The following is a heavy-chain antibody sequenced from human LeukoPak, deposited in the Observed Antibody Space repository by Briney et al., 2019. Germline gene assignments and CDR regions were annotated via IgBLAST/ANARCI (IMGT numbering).Heavy chain of an antibody. D-gene: IGHD6-13*01. CDR3: AKEGRYSILDY. Sequence: GGTLRLSCAASGFSFRSHGMNWVRQAPGKGLEWVSGISPRGDITYYKDSVRGRFTISRDNSKNTLYLQMNSLRAEDTAVYYCAKEGRYSILDYWGQGTLVTVSS. CDR1: GFSFRSHG. J-gene: IGHJ4*02. CDR2: ISPRGDIT. V-gene: IGHV3-23*01.